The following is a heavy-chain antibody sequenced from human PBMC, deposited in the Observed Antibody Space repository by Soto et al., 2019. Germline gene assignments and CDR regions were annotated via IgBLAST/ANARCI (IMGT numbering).Heavy chain of an antibody. D-gene: IGHD3-10*01. CDR1: GFTFSSYS. CDR2: ISGSGGST. CDR3: AKSFGGTNYYYYGMDV. Sequence: GFLRLSCAASGFTFSSYSMSWVRHSPVKGLEWVSAISGSGGSTYYADSVKGRFTISRDNSKNTLYLQMNSLRAEDTAVYYCAKSFGGTNYYYYGMDVWGQGATVTVSS. V-gene: IGHV3-23*01. J-gene: IGHJ6*02.